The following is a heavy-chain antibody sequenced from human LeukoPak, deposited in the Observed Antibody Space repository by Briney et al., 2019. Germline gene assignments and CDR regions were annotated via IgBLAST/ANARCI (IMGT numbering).Heavy chain of an antibody. CDR1: GFTFSSYG. D-gene: IGHD1-26*01. J-gene: IGHJ4*02. CDR3: AKDEIQGVVGAGPGY. Sequence: GGSLRLSCAASGFTFSSYGIHWVRQAPGEGLEWVAFIQNDGNNKFYADSVKGRFTISRDNSENTLYLQMNSLRTEDTAIYHCAKDEIQGVVGAGPGYWGQGTLVTVSS. V-gene: IGHV3-30*02. CDR2: IQNDGNNK.